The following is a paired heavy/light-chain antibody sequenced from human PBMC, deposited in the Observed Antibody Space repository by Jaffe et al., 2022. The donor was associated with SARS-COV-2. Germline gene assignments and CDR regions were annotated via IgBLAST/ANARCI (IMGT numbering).Light chain of an antibody. CDR1: QSVSNY. J-gene: IGKJ3*01. CDR3: QQRSNWPVT. V-gene: IGKV3-11*01. Sequence: EIVLTQSPATLSLSPGERATLSCRASQSVSNYLAWYQQKPGQAPRLLIYRASNRATGIPARFSGSGSGTDFTLTISRIEPEDFAVYYCQQRSNWPVTFGPGTKVHVK. CDR2: RAS.
Heavy chain of an antibody. Sequence: EVQLWESGGGLEQPGGSLRLSCAASGFSFSNYAMSWVRQAPGKGLEWVSGISSAGGGTYYADSVKGRFTISRDNSKNTLYLQMNSLRAEDTAVYYCAKSTTMTTAGAFDLWGQGTRVTVSS. J-gene: IGHJ3*01. CDR1: GFSFSNYA. D-gene: IGHD4-17*01. V-gene: IGHV3-23*01. CDR3: AKSTTMTTAGAFDL. CDR2: ISSAGGGT.